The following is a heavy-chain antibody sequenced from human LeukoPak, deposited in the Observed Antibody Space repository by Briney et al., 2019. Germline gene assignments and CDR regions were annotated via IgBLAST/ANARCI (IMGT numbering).Heavy chain of an antibody. Sequence: GGSLRLSCAASGFTFSSYGMHWVRQAPGKGLEWVAAIWHDGSNKYYADSVKGRFTISRDNAKNSLYLQMNSLRAEDTAVYYCARDIVATMDGSFSGMDVWGQGTTVTVSS. CDR3: ARDIVATMDGSFSGMDV. J-gene: IGHJ6*02. V-gene: IGHV3-33*01. CDR1: GFTFSSYG. D-gene: IGHD5-12*01. CDR2: IWHDGSNK.